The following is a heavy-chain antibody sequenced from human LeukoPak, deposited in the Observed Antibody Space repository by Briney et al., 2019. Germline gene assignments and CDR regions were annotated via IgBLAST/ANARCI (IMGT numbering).Heavy chain of an antibody. Sequence: ASVKVSCKASGYTFTSYDINWVRQATGQGLEWMGWMNPNSGNTGYAQKFQGRGTLTRDMATTTVYMELSSLKSEDTAVYYCAREGGNGDFEGGWFDPWGQGTLVTVSS. J-gene: IGHJ5*02. CDR3: AREGGNGDFEGGWFDP. D-gene: IGHD4-23*01. CDR1: GYTFTSYD. V-gene: IGHV1-8*01. CDR2: MNPNSGNT.